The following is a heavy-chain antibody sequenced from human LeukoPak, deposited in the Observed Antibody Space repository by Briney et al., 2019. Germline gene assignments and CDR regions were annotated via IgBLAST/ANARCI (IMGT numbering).Heavy chain of an antibody. CDR2: ISAYNGNT. D-gene: IGHD2-2*01. V-gene: IGHV1-18*04. J-gene: IGHJ4*02. Sequence: ASVKVFCKAAGYTFTSYDISWVRQAPGQGLEWMGWISAYNGNTNYAQKLQGRVTMTTDTSTSTVYMELRSLRSDDTAVYYCARGGLYCSSTSCYGIEYWGQGTLVTVPS. CDR3: ARGGLYCSSTSCYGIEY. CDR1: GYTFTSYD.